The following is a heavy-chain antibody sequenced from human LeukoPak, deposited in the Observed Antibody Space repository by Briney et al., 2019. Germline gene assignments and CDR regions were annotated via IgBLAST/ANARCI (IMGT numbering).Heavy chain of an antibody. Sequence: GGSLRLSCAASGFTFSSYAMSWVRQAPGKGLEWVSVISGSGGSTYYADSVKGRFTISRDNSKNTLYLQMNSLRAEDTAVYYCAKRGAGIAVAGTDYWGQGTLVTVSS. CDR2: ISGSGGST. V-gene: IGHV3-23*01. J-gene: IGHJ4*02. CDR1: GFTFSSYA. D-gene: IGHD6-19*01. CDR3: AKRGAGIAVAGTDY.